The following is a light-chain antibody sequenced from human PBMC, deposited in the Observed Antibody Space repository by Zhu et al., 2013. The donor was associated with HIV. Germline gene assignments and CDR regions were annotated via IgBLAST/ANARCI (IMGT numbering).Light chain of an antibody. V-gene: IGLV1-40*01. Sequence: QSVLTQPPSVSGAPGQRVTISCTGSSSNIGAGYDVHWYQHLPGTAPKLLIYGDTNRPSGVPDRFSGSKSGTSVFLAITGLQAEDDADYYCQSYDSSLSAWVFGGGTKLTV. J-gene: IGLJ3*02. CDR1: SSNIGAGYD. CDR3: QSYDSSLSAWV. CDR2: GDT.